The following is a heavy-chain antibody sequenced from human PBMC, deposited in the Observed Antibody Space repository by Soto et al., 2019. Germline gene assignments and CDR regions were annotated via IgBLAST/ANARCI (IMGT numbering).Heavy chain of an antibody. J-gene: IGHJ6*03. D-gene: IGHD2-8*02. CDR1: GFTFSSYW. CDR2: IKQDGSEK. Sequence: EVQLVESGGGLVQPGGSLRLSCAASGFTFSSYWMSWVRQAPGKGLEWVANIKQDGSEKYYVDSVKGRFTISRDNAKNSLYLQMNRLRAEDTAVYYCARVWSRYYYYMDVWGKGTTVTVSS. V-gene: IGHV3-7*01. CDR3: ARVWSRYYYYMDV.